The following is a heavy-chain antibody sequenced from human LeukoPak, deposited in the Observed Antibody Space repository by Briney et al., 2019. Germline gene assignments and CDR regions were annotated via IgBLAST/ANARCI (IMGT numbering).Heavy chain of an antibody. Sequence: SETLSLTCAVYGGSLSGYYWSWIRQPPGKGLEWIGEINHSGSTNYNPSLKSRVTISVDTSKNQFSLKLSSVTAADTAVYYCARGRGYSYDYYYYGMDVWGQGTTVTVSS. D-gene: IGHD5-18*01. J-gene: IGHJ6*02. CDR3: ARGRGYSYDYYYYGMDV. V-gene: IGHV4-34*01. CDR2: INHSGST. CDR1: GGSLSGYY.